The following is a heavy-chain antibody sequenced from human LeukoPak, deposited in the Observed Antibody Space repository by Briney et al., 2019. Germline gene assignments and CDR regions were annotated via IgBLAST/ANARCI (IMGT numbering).Heavy chain of an antibody. CDR1: GFTFSSYG. J-gene: IGHJ5*02. CDR3: ARDWGYCGGDCYSVDWFDP. Sequence: PGRSLRLSCAASGFTFSSYGMHWVRQAPGKGLEWVSYISSSSSTIYYADSVKGRFTISRDNAKNSLYLQMNSLRDEDTAVYYCARDWGYCGGDCYSVDWFDPWGQGTLVTVSS. D-gene: IGHD2-21*01. CDR2: ISSSSSTI. V-gene: IGHV3-48*02.